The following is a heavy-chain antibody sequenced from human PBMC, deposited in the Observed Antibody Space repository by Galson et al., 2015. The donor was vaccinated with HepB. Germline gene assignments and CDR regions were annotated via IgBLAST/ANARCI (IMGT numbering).Heavy chain of an antibody. Sequence: SLRLSCAASGFTFSIAWMSWVRQAPGKGLEWVGRIKTKTEGGTTYYAAPVKGRFTISRDDSKNTLYLQMNSLKIEDTAVYYCTTASGWGQGTLVTVSS. CDR1: GFTFSIAW. D-gene: IGHD6-19*01. CDR2: IKTKTEGGTT. J-gene: IGHJ4*02. CDR3: TTASG. V-gene: IGHV3-15*01.